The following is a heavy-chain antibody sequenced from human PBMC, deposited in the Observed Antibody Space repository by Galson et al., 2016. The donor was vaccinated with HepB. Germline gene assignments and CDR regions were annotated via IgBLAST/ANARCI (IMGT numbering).Heavy chain of an antibody. V-gene: IGHV1-18*01. CDR1: GNYFTTYG. J-gene: IGHJ4*02. D-gene: IGHD1-26*01. Sequence: SVKVSCKAYGNYFTTYGFTWVRQAPGQGLAWMGWVGAYKGNTHSAQNFQDRVTLNRNTFTTTVYLELRSLRLDDTAVYYCAAHSGTNSWGRKALDYWGQGTLITVSS. CDR2: VGAYKGNT. CDR3: AAHSGTNSWGRKALDY.